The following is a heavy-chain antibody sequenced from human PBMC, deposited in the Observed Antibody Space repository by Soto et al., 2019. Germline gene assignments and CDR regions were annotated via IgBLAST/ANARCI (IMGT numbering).Heavy chain of an antibody. V-gene: IGHV1-69*13. CDR3: ARDSREGHSSSWYGSYYYGMDV. Sequence: GASVKVSCKASGDTFSTHAITWVRQAPGQGLEWMGGIIPIFHTTNYAQKLQDRVTITADPSTSTAYMELKSLRSEDTAVYYCARDSREGHSSSWYGSYYYGMDVWGQGTTVTVSS. J-gene: IGHJ6*02. CDR2: IIPIFHTT. CDR1: GDTFSTHA. D-gene: IGHD6-13*01.